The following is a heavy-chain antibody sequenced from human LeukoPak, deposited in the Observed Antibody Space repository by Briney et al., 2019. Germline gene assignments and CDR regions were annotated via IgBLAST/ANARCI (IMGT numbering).Heavy chain of an antibody. V-gene: IGHV1-69*13. CDR2: IIPIFGTA. CDR3: ARSRGTYGSGSSYYYYMDV. Sequence: SVKVSCKASGGTFSSYAISWVRQAPGQGLEWMGGIIPIFGTANYAQKFQGRVTITADESTSTAYMELSSLRSEDTAVYYCARSRGTYGSGSSYYYYMDVWGKGTTVTVSS. CDR1: GGTFSSYA. J-gene: IGHJ6*03. D-gene: IGHD3-10*01.